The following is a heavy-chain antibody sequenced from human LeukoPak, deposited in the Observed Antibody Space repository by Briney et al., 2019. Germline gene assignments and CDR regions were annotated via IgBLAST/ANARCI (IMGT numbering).Heavy chain of an antibody. Sequence: SETLSLTRAVYRGSPTGYYWSSIRQPPRKGLEGMGEINHSVSTNYNTPLKSRATIPVATSKKQSSLILNSIAAGETAVAYRAVGYYDSIGYWGQGTLFTVSS. CDR3: AVGYYDSIGY. CDR1: RGSPTGYY. D-gene: IGHD3-22*01. V-gene: IGHV4-34*01. J-gene: IGHJ4*02. CDR2: INHSVST.